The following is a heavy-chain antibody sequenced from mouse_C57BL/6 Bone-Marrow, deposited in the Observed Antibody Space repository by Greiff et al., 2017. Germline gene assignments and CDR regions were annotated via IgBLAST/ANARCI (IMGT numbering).Heavy chain of an antibody. CDR3: AREGAYYSSFAMDY. V-gene: IGHV1-26*01. CDR1: GYTFTDYY. CDR2: INPNNGGT. D-gene: IGHD2-5*01. J-gene: IGHJ4*01. Sequence: EVQLQQSGPELVKPGASVKISCKASGYTFTDYYMNWVKQSHGKSLEWIGDINPNNGGTSYNQKFKGKATLTVDKSSSTAYMELRSLTSEDSAVYYCAREGAYYSSFAMDYGGQGTSVTVSS.